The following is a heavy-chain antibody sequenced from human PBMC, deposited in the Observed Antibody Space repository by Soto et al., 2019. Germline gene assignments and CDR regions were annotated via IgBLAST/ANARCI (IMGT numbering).Heavy chain of an antibody. J-gene: IGHJ5*02. Sequence: ASVKVSCKASGYTFTSYEISWVRQASGQGLEWMGWISAYNGNTNYAQKLQGRVTMTTDTSTSTAYMELRSLRSDDMAVYYCAKLSITPDNTFDPWGQGTLVTVSS. CDR3: AKLSITPDNTFDP. CDR1: GYTFTSYE. D-gene: IGHD3-10*01. V-gene: IGHV1-18*03. CDR2: ISAYNGNT.